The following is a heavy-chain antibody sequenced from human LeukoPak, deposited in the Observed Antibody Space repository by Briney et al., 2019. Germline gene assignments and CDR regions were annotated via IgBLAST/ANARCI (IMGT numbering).Heavy chain of an antibody. CDR2: IYPGDSDT. D-gene: IGHD3-10*01. J-gene: IGHJ1*01. Sequence: GESLKISCKGSGYSFTSYWIGWVRQMPGKGLEWMGIIYPGDSDTRYSTSFQGQVTISADKSISTAYLQWSSLKASDTAMYYCARGPLLWFGELSPGYFQHWGQGTLVTVSS. CDR3: ARGPLLWFGELSPGYFQH. V-gene: IGHV5-51*01. CDR1: GYSFTSYW.